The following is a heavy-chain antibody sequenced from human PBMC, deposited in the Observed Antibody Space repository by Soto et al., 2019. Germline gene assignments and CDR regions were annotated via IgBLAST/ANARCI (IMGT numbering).Heavy chain of an antibody. CDR2: INPNSGGT. CDR1: GYTFSDYY. V-gene: IGHV1-2*02. Sequence: QVQLVQSGAEVRKPGASVKVSRKASGYTFSDYYIHWVRQAPGQGLEWMGWINPNSGGTKYAPKFQGGVTMTRDTSITTAYMELSRLRSGDTAVYYCAREPATAKPEGVDFWGQGTLFTVSS. J-gene: IGHJ4*02. CDR3: AREPATAKPEGVDF. D-gene: IGHD1-1*01.